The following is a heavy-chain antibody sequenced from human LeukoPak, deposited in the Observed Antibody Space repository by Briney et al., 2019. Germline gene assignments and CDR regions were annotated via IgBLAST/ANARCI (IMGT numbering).Heavy chain of an antibody. J-gene: IGHJ5*02. Sequence: ASVKVSCKASGYTFTGYYMHWVRQAPGQGLEWMGWINPNSGGTNYAQKFQGRVTMTRDTSTSTAYMELSRLRSDDTAVYYCALGVVPAARCWFDPWGQGTLVTVSS. D-gene: IGHD2-2*01. CDR1: GYTFTGYY. CDR2: INPNSGGT. V-gene: IGHV1-2*02. CDR3: ALGVVPAARCWFDP.